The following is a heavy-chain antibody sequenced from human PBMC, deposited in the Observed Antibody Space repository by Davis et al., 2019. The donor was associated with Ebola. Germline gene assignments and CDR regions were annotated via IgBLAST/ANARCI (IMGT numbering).Heavy chain of an antibody. Sequence: ASVKVSCKASGYTFTGYYIHWVRQAPGQGLEWMGWISAYNGNTNYAQKLQGRVTMTTDTSTSTAYMELRSLRSDDTAVYYCARVRGDYPDYWGQGTLVTVSS. D-gene: IGHD4-17*01. CDR1: GYTFTGYY. V-gene: IGHV1-18*04. CDR3: ARVRGDYPDY. J-gene: IGHJ4*02. CDR2: ISAYNGNT.